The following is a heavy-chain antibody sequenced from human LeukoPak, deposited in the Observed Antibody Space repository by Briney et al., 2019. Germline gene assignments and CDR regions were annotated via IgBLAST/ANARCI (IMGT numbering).Heavy chain of an antibody. CDR3: AKGKEVPHQLLSFFDY. D-gene: IGHD2-2*01. J-gene: IGHJ4*02. V-gene: IGHV3-23*01. CDR1: GFTFSSYA. Sequence: GGSLRLSCAASGFTFSSYAMSWVRQAPGKGLEWVSAISGSGGSTYYADSVKGRFTISRDNSKNTLYLQMNSLRAEDTAVYYCAKGKEVPHQLLSFFDYGGQGTLVTVSS. CDR2: ISGSGGST.